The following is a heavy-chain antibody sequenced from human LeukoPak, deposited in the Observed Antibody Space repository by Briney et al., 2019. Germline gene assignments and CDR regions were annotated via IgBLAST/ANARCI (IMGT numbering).Heavy chain of an antibody. CDR3: AGVGYYFDY. J-gene: IGHJ4*02. CDR2: IYSGGST. CDR1: GGSISSSSYY. D-gene: IGHD3-16*01. Sequence: ETLSLTCTVSGGSISSSSYYWGWIRQPPGKGLEWVSVIYSGGSTYYADSVKGRFTISRDNSKNTLYLQMNSLRAEDTAVYYCAGVGYYFDYWGQGTLVTVSS. V-gene: IGHV3-66*01.